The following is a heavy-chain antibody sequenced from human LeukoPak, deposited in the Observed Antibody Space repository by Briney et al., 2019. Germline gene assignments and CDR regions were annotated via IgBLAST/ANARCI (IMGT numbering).Heavy chain of an antibody. CDR1: GGSFSGYY. Sequence: PSETLSLTCAVYGGSFSGYYWSWIRQPPGKGLEWIGEINHSGSTNYNPSLKSRVTISVDTSKNQFSLKLSSVTAADTAVYYCARGAGAVRITMVRGVQRSRTLDYWGQGTLVTVSS. CDR2: INHSGST. V-gene: IGHV4-34*01. CDR3: ARGAGAVRITMVRGVQRSRTLDY. J-gene: IGHJ4*02. D-gene: IGHD3-10*01.